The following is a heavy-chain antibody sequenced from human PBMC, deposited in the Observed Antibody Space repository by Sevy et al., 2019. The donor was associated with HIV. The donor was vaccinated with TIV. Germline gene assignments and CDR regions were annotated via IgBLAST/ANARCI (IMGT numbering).Heavy chain of an antibody. CDR1: GYSFTSHW. V-gene: IGHV5-51*01. D-gene: IGHD3-22*01. Sequence: GESLKISCKGHGYSFTSHWIGWVRQMPGKGLDWMGIIFPGDSETRYSPSFQGEVTISADKSISTAFLQWSSLKASDTAMYYCARSRSGYFDSSGYYINWGQGTLVTVSS. CDR3: ARSRSGYFDSSGYYIN. J-gene: IGHJ4*02. CDR2: IFPGDSET.